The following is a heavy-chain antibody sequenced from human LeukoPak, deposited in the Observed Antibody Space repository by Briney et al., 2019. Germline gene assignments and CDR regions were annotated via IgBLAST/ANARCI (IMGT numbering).Heavy chain of an antibody. CDR2: ISWNGGSV. CDR1: GFTFDDYA. J-gene: IGHJ4*02. CDR3: AKDDSYGGNSNFDH. D-gene: IGHD4-23*01. Sequence: GRSLRLSCAASGFTFDDYAMHWVRQAPGKGLEWVSGISWNGGSVDYADSVKGRFTLSRDNAKNSLYLQMNSLRAEDTALYYCAKDDSYGGNSNFDHWGQGTLVTVS. V-gene: IGHV3-9*01.